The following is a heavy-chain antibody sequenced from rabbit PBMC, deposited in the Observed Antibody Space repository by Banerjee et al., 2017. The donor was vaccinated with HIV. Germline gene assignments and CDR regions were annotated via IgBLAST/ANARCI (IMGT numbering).Heavy chain of an antibody. Sequence: QEQLEESGGDLVKPEGSLTLTCTASGFTLSSYWIYWVRQAPGKGLEWIACIYAGSSGSTYYASWATGRFTISKASWTTVTLQMTSLTAADTATYFCARDGGTGDYLDGNFKLWGPGTLVTVS. J-gene: IGHJ4*01. CDR3: ARDGGTGDYLDGNFKL. CDR2: IYAGSSGST. CDR1: GFTLSSYW. D-gene: IGHD2-1*01. V-gene: IGHV1S45*01.